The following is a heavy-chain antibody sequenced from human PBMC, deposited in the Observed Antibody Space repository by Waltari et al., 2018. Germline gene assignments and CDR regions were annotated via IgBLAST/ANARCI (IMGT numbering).Heavy chain of an antibody. J-gene: IGHJ4*02. D-gene: IGHD3-3*01. Sequence: EVQLLESGGGLVQPGGSLRLSCAASGFTFSSYAMSWVRQAPGKGLEWVSAISGSGGSTYYADSVQGRFTISRDNSKNTLYLQMNSLRAEDTAVYYCAKTLGITIFGVVAGGGFYFDYWGQGTLVTVSS. V-gene: IGHV3-23*01. CDR2: ISGSGGST. CDR3: AKTLGITIFGVVAGGGFYFDY. CDR1: GFTFSSYA.